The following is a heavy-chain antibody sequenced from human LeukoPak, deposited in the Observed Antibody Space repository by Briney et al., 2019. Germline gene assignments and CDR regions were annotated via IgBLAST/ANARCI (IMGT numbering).Heavy chain of an antibody. CDR1: GITVSSNY. CDR3: ANGAVAGRFDY. J-gene: IGHJ4*02. Sequence: PGGSLRLSCAASGITVSSNYMSWVRQAPGKGLEWVSIIYSGGSTYYTDSVKGRFTISRDYSKNTLYLQMNSLRTEDTAVYYCANGAVAGRFDYWGQGTLVTVSS. CDR2: IYSGGST. V-gene: IGHV3-66*01. D-gene: IGHD6-19*01.